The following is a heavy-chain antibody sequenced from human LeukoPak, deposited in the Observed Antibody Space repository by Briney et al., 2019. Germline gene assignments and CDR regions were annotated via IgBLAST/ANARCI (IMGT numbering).Heavy chain of an antibody. J-gene: IGHJ4*02. CDR2: IYYSGST. V-gene: IGHV4-59*08. D-gene: IGHD4-17*01. Sequence: PSETLSLTCTVSGGSISSYYWSWIRQPQGKGLEWIGYIYYSGSTNYNPSLKSRVTISVDTSKNQFSLKLSSVTAADTAVYYCARRSHDYGAPFDYWGQGTLVTVSS. CDR3: ARRSHDYGAPFDY. CDR1: GGSISSYY.